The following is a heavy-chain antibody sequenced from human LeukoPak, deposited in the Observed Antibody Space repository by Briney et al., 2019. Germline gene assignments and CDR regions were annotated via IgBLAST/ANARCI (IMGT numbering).Heavy chain of an antibody. D-gene: IGHD3-22*01. Sequence: SETLSLTCTVSGGSISIYYWSWIRQPPGKGLEWIGYIYYSGSTNYNPSLKSRVTISVDTSKNQFSLKLSSVTAADTAVYYCARDFSQYYYDSSGYWDYWGQGTLGTVSS. J-gene: IGHJ4*02. CDR1: GGSISIYY. CDR3: ARDFSQYYYDSSGYWDY. V-gene: IGHV4-59*01. CDR2: IYYSGST.